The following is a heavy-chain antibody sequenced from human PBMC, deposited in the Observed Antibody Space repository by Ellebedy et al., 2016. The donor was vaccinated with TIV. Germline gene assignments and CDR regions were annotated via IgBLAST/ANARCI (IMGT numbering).Heavy chain of an antibody. CDR3: ARQLVVAANLDYYGMDV. J-gene: IGHJ6*02. CDR1: GYTFTSYY. D-gene: IGHD2-15*01. CDR2: INPSGGST. Sequence: ASVKVSCKASGYTFTSYYMHWVRQAPGQGLEWMGIINPSGGSTSYAQKFQGRVTMTRDTSTSTVYMELSSLRSEDTAVYYCARQLVVAANLDYYGMDVWGQGTTVTVSS. V-gene: IGHV1-46*01.